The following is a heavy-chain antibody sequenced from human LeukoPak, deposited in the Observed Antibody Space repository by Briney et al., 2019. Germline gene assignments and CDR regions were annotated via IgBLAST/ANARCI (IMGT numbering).Heavy chain of an antibody. CDR3: ARELESMDV. V-gene: IGHV3-23*01. J-gene: IGHJ6*02. Sequence: GGSLRLSCAASGFTFSNYAMSWVRQAPGKGLEWVSAIGGSSDFTYYAEYVKGRFTISRDNSKKTLYLQMNSLRAGDTAVYYCARELESMDVWGQGTTVTVFS. D-gene: IGHD3-3*01. CDR1: GFTFSNYA. CDR2: IGGSSDFT.